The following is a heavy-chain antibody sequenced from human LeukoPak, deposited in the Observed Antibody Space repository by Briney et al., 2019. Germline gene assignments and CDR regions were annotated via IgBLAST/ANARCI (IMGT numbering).Heavy chain of an antibody. CDR3: ARGSLGISGGTWFDP. D-gene: IGHD7-27*01. J-gene: IGHJ5*02. Sequence: ASVKVSCKASGCTFTSYGISWVRQAPGQGLEWMGWINPNSGGTNYAQKFQGWVTMTRDTSISTAYMELSRLRSDDTAVYYCARGSLGISGGTWFDPWGQGTLVTVSS. V-gene: IGHV1-2*04. CDR1: GCTFTSYG. CDR2: INPNSGGT.